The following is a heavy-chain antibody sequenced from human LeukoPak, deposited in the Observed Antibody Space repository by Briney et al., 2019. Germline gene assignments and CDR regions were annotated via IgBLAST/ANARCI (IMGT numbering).Heavy chain of an antibody. V-gene: IGHV3-23*01. J-gene: IGHJ4*02. D-gene: IGHD3-22*01. CDR1: GFTFSSYA. CDR2: ISGSGGST. Sequence: GGSLRLSCAASGFTFSSYAMSWVRQAPGKGLEWVSAISGSGGSTYYADSVKGRFTISRDNSKSTLYLQMNSLRAEDTAVYYCATQPHYYDSSGYERGIGYWGQGTLVTVSS. CDR3: ATQPHYYDSSGYERGIGY.